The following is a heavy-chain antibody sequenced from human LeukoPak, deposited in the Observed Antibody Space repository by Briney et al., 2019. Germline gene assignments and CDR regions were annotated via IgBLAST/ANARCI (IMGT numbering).Heavy chain of an antibody. Sequence: PGGSLRLSCTASGFTFGDYAMSWVRQAPGKGLEWVGFIRSKAYGGTTEYAASVKGRFTISRDDSKSIAYLQMDSLKTEDTAVYYCTFSSDENFWSGYYPFDYWGQGTLVTVSS. D-gene: IGHD3-3*01. J-gene: IGHJ4*02. CDR3: TFSSDENFWSGYYPFDY. CDR2: IRSKAYGGTT. CDR1: GFTFGDYA. V-gene: IGHV3-49*04.